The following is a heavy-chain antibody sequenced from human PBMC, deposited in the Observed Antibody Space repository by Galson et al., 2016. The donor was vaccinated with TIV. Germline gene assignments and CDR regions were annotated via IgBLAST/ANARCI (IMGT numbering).Heavy chain of an antibody. CDR3: ASDHEGDSWSGSYRVGYYNFMDV. D-gene: IGHD3-3*01. J-gene: IGHJ6*03. V-gene: IGHV1-69*02. CDR1: GGTFSSFT. CDR2: IIPILGIA. Sequence: SVKVSCKASGGTFSSFTISWVRQAPGQGLVWMGRIIPILGIANYAQKFQGRLSIIADKSTSTAYMEMSSLRSEDTAVYYCASDHEGDSWSGSYRVGYYNFMDVWGKGTTVTVSS.